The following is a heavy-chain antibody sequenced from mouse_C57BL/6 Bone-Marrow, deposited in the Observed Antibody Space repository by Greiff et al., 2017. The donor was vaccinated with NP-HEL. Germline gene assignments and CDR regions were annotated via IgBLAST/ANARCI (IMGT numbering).Heavy chain of an antibody. J-gene: IGHJ3*01. V-gene: IGHV3-6*01. CDR1: GYSITSGYY. Sequence: EVKLEESGPGLVKPSQSLSLTCSVTGYSITSGYYWNWIRQFPGNKLECMGYLSYDGSNNYNPSLKNRISITRDTSKNQFFLKLTSVTTEDTATYYCARDGYDSLAYWGQGTLVTVSA. CDR3: ARDGYDSLAY. D-gene: IGHD2-4*01. CDR2: LSYDGSN.